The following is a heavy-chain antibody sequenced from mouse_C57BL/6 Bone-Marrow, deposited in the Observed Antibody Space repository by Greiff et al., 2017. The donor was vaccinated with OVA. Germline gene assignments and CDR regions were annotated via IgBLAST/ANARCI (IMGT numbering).Heavy chain of an antibody. CDR1: GYTFTSYW. Sequence: VQLQQPGAELVKPGASVKLSCKASGYTFTSYWMHWVKQRPGRGLEWIGRIDPNSGGTKYNEKFKSKATLTVDKPSSTAYMQLSSLTSEDSAVYYCARSEDYVDYYAMYYWGQGTSVTVSS. J-gene: IGHJ4*01. V-gene: IGHV1-72*01. D-gene: IGHD2-4*01. CDR3: ARSEDYVDYYAMYY. CDR2: IDPNSGGT.